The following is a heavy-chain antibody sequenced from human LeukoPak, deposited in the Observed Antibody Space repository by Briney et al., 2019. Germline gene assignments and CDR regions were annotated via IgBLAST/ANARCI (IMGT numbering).Heavy chain of an antibody. CDR2: ISAYNGNT. V-gene: IGHV1-18*01. Sequence: GASVKVSCKASGYTFTSYGISWVRQAPGQGLEWMGWISAYNGNTNYAQKLQGRVTMTTDTSTSTAYMELMSLRSDDTAVYYCARECSGSIAAPSRFDPWGQGTLVTVSS. D-gene: IGHD6-6*01. CDR1: GYTFTSYG. CDR3: ARECSGSIAAPSRFDP. J-gene: IGHJ5*02.